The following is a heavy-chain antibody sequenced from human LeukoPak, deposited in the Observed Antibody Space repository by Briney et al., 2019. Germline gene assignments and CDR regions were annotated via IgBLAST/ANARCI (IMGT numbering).Heavy chain of an antibody. J-gene: IGHJ1*01. D-gene: IGHD2-2*01. Sequence: GGSLRLSCAASGFSFSTYAMSWVRQAPGKGLEWVSSISGSDDTTYYAESVKGRFTISRDNSKNTLLLQMNSLGVEDTAVYYCAKFACTSTNYYNNFWGQGTLVTVSS. V-gene: IGHV3-23*01. CDR1: GFSFSTYA. CDR3: AKFACTSTNYYNNF. CDR2: ISGSDDTT.